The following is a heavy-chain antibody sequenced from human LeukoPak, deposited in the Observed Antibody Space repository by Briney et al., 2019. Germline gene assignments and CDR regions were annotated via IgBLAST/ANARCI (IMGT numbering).Heavy chain of an antibody. CDR2: IYSGGST. CDR3: AKDLPRGSGYGMDV. D-gene: IGHD5-12*01. CDR1: GFTVSSNY. V-gene: IGHV3-53*01. Sequence: PGGSLRLSCAASGFTVSSNYMSWVRQAPGKGLEWVSVIYSGGSTYYADSVKGRFTISRDNSKNTLYLQMNSLRAEDTAVYYCAKDLPRGSGYGMDVWGQGTTVTVSS. J-gene: IGHJ6*02.